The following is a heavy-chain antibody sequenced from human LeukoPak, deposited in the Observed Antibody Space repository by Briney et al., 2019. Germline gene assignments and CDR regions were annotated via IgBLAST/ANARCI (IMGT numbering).Heavy chain of an antibody. CDR2: ISWNSGTK. V-gene: IGHV3-9*01. CDR1: GFTFDDYA. Sequence: GRSLRLSCAASGFTFDDYAMHWVRQAPGKGLEWVSGISWNSGTKGYADSVKGRFTISRDNAKNSLYLQMDSLRGEDAALYYCAVLHYYAMDVWGQGTTVTVSS. J-gene: IGHJ6*02. CDR3: AVLHYYAMDV. D-gene: IGHD2-8*01.